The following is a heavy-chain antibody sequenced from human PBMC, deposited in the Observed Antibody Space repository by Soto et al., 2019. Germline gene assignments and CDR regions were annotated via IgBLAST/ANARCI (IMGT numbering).Heavy chain of an antibody. Sequence: QVQLVESGGNVVQPGRSLRLSCAASGFIFSTYGMRWVRQAPGKGLEWVAVISYDGSNKYYADSVKGRFTISRDNSKNTLYLQMNSLRPEDTAVYYCAKRISGQGIDYWGQGTLVTVSS. V-gene: IGHV3-30*18. D-gene: IGHD2-21*01. J-gene: IGHJ4*02. CDR2: ISYDGSNK. CDR1: GFIFSTYG. CDR3: AKRISGQGIDY.